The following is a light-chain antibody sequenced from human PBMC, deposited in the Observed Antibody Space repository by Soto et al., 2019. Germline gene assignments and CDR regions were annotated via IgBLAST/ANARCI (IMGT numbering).Light chain of an antibody. CDR1: SSDVGAYNY. V-gene: IGLV2-14*01. J-gene: IGLJ2*01. CDR3: TSYTRTRNLL. CDR2: EVS. Sequence: VLTQPASVSGSPGQSITISCTGTSSDVGAYNYVSWYQHHPGRAPKLIIFEVSHRPSGVSDRFSASKSGNTASLTISGLQTEDEADYYCTSYTRTRNLLFGGGTKVTVL.